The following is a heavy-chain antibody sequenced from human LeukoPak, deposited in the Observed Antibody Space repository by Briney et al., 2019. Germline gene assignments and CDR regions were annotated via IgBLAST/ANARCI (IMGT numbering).Heavy chain of an antibody. J-gene: IGHJ4*02. CDR1: GYTFASHD. D-gene: IGHD1-1*01. V-gene: IGHV1-46*01. CDR3: ARDNTATGPFDY. Sequence: GASVKVSCKASGYTFASHDMHWVRQAPGQGLEWMGMVDPSGGSTSRAQKFQGRITITRDTSASTVYMELSSLSSEDTAVYYCARDNTATGPFDYWGQGTLVTVSS. CDR2: VDPSGGST.